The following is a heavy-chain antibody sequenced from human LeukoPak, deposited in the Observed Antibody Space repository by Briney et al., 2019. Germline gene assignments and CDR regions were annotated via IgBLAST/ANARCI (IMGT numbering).Heavy chain of an antibody. D-gene: IGHD5-24*01. CDR3: ARGRDGHSLFDY. Sequence: SETLSLTCTASGGSISSGSHYWSWIRQPAGKGLEWIGRMSTSGSTNYNPSLTSRVTISVDTSKNQFSLKLSSVTAADTAIYYCARGRDGHSLFDYWGQGTLLTVSS. CDR2: MSTSGST. J-gene: IGHJ4*02. CDR1: GGSISSGSHY. V-gene: IGHV4-61*02.